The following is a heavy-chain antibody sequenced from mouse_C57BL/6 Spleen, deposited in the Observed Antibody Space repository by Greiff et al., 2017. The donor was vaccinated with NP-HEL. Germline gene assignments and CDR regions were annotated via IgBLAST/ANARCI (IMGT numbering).Heavy chain of an antibody. J-gene: IGHJ2*01. V-gene: IGHV1-52*01. D-gene: IGHD2-3*01. CDR3: ARSPIYDGYQYYFDY. Sequence: VQLQQPGAELVRPGSSVKLSCKASGYTFTSYWMHWVKQRPIQGLEWIGNIDPSDSETHYNQKFKDKATLTVDKSSSTAYMQLSSLTSEDSAVYYCARSPIYDGYQYYFDYWGQGTTLTVSS. CDR1: GYTFTSYW. CDR2: IDPSDSET.